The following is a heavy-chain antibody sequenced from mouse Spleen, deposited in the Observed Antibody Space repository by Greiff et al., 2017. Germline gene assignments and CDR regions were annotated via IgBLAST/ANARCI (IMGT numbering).Heavy chain of an antibody. CDR1: GFSFNTYA. J-gene: IGHJ2*01. Sequence: VQLKESGGGLVQPKGSLKLSCAASGFSFNTYAMNWVRQAPGKGLEWVARIRSKSNNYATYYADSVKDRFTISRDDSESMLYLQMNNLKTEDTAMYYCVRQYYGLDYWGQGTTLTVSS. D-gene: IGHD1-2*01. V-gene: IGHV10-1*01. CDR3: VRQYYGLDY. CDR2: IRSKSNNYAT.